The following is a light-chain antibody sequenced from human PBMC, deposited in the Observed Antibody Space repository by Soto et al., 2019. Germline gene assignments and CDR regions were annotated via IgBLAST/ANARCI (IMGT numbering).Light chain of an antibody. V-gene: IGKV4-1*01. CDR1: QTVLYSSNNKNY. CDR3: HQYYGTPPT. J-gene: IGKJ4*01. Sequence: DIVMTQSPDSLAVSLGERATINCKSSQTVLYSSNNKNYLAWYQQKPGQPPKLLIYWASTRESGVPDRFSGSGSGTDFTLTISSLQAEDGAVYYCHQYYGTPPTFGGGTKVEIK. CDR2: WAS.